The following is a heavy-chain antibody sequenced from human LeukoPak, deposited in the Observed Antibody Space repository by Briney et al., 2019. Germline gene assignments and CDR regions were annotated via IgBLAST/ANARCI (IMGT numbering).Heavy chain of an antibody. CDR2: MNPHSGSA. J-gene: IGHJ2*01. CDR3: GVDTSGSSFWHFHL. D-gene: IGHD3-22*01. CDR1: GYTFTDHY. Sequence: ASVKVSCKASGYTFTDHYIHWVRQAPGQGLEWMGWMNPHSGSAVLAQKFQGRVSMTRDRSNSTAFMELNSLRSDDRAVYFCGVDTSGSSFWHFHLWGRGTLVTVSS. V-gene: IGHV1-2*02.